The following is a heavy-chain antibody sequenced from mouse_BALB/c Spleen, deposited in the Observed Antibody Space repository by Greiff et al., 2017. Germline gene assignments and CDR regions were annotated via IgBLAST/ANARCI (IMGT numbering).Heavy chain of an antibody. V-gene: IGHV1-14*01. CDR1: GYTFTSYV. CDR3: ARADLLLRGDAMDY. CDR2: INPYNDGT. D-gene: IGHD1-1*01. J-gene: IGHJ4*01. Sequence: EVQLQQSGPELVKPGASVKMSCKSSGYTFTSYVMHWVKQKPGQGLEWIGYINPYNDGTKYNEKFKGKATLTSDKSSSTAYMELSSLTSEDSAVYYCARADLLLRGDAMDYWGQGTSVTVSS.